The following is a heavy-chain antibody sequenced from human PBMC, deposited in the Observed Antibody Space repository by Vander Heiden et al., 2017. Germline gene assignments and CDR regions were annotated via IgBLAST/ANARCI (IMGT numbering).Heavy chain of an antibody. D-gene: IGHD3-10*01. CDR3: ARTFDTGGMDV. CDR2: IKQDGSDK. J-gene: IGHJ6*02. V-gene: IGHV3-7*01. Sequence: EVQLVESGGGLVQPGGSLRLSCAASGFTFSTYWMTWVRQAPGKGLDWVANIKQDGSDKNYVDSVKGRFTVSRDNAKNLVYLQMNSLTADDTAVYYCARTFDTGGMDVWGQGTTVTVSS. CDR1: GFTFSTYW.